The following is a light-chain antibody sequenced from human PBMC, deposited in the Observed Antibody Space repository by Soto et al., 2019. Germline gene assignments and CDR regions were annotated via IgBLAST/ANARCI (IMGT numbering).Light chain of an antibody. CDR3: CSYAGSSMV. CDR2: EGS. CDR1: SSDVGSYNP. V-gene: IGLV2-23*01. J-gene: IGLJ2*01. Sequence: QLVLTQPASVSGSPGQSITISCTGTSSDVGSYNPVSWYQQHPGKAPKLMIYEGSKRPSGVSNRFSGSKSGNTASLTISGLQAEDEADYYCCSYAGSSMVFGGGTKLTVL.